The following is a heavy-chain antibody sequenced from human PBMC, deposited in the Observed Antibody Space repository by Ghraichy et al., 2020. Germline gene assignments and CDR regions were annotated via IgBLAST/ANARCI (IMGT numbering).Heavy chain of an antibody. D-gene: IGHD1-26*01. Sequence: GESLNISCKGSGYTFSNFWIAWVRQMPGKGLEWMGVIYPGDSDARYSPSFQGQVTVSADKSISTAYLQWSRLTASDTAMYYCARASFSGTTSSFQYWGQGTLVSVSS. CDR1: GYTFSNFW. J-gene: IGHJ4*02. CDR3: ARASFSGTTSSFQY. CDR2: IYPGDSDA. V-gene: IGHV5-51*01.